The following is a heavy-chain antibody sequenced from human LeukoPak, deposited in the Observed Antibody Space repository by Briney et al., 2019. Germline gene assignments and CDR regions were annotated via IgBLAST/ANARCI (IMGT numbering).Heavy chain of an antibody. J-gene: IGHJ3*02. CDR2: IYTSGST. CDR1: GGSISSGSYY. D-gene: IGHD3-22*01. CDR3: ARGLMYPYYDSSGYSLGAFDI. Sequence: SETLSLTCTVSGGSISSGSYYWSWIRQPAGKGLEWIGRIYTSGSTNYNPSLKSRVTISVDTSKNQFSLKLSSVTAADTAVYYCARGLMYPYYDSSGYSLGAFDIWGQGTMVTVSS. V-gene: IGHV4-61*02.